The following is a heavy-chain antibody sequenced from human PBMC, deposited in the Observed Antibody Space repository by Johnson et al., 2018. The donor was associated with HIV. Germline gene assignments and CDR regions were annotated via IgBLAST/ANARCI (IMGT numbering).Heavy chain of an antibody. CDR1: GFTVSSNY. Sequence: VQLVESGGGLVQPGGSLRRSCAASGFTVSSNYMNWVRQAPGKGLERVALLYSGGSTYYADSVKGRFTISRDNSKNTLYLQMNSLRVEDTAVYFCARVSYDGVLKTVGAFDSWGQGTLITVSS. CDR2: LYSGGST. CDR3: ARVSYDGVLKTVGAFDS. D-gene: IGHD3-16*01. V-gene: IGHV3-66*01. J-gene: IGHJ3*02.